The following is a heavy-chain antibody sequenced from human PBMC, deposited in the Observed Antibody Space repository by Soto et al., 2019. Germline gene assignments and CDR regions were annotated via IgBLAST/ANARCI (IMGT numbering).Heavy chain of an antibody. D-gene: IGHD3-3*01. J-gene: IGHJ6*02. V-gene: IGHV4-31*03. CDR3: EGGRGRGYYTAHYGMDV. CDR1: GGSISSGGYY. CDR2: IYYSGST. Sequence: SETLSLTCTVSGGSISSGGYYWSWIRQHPGKGLEWIGYIYYSGSTYYNPSLKSRVTISVDTSKNQLSLKLSTVTAGGTDVYYCEGGRGRGYYTAHYGMDVWGQGTTVTVSS.